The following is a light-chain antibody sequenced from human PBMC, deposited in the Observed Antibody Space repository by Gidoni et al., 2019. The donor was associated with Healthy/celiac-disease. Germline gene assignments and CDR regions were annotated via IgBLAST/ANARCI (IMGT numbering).Light chain of an antibody. Sequence: QSALTQPRSVSGSPGQPVTISCTGTSSDVGGYNYVSWYQQHPGKAPKLMIYDVSKRPSGVPDRFSGSKSGNTASLTISGLQAEDEADYYCCSYAGSYTGVFGGGTKLTVL. CDR2: DVS. CDR3: CSYAGSYTGV. J-gene: IGLJ2*01. CDR1: SSDVGGYNY. V-gene: IGLV2-11*01.